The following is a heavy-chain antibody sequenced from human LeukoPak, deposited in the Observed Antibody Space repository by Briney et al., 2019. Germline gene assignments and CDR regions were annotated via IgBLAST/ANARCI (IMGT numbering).Heavy chain of an antibody. D-gene: IGHD3-16*01. J-gene: IGHJ4*02. CDR1: GLTFSSHG. Sequence: GGSLRLSCEASGLTFSSHGMHWVRQAPGKALEWVAVVAGDGGAKFYADSVRGRFTISRDNSRNTVLLQLNSLRTEDTAVYYCAKEALWGSWYFDYWGRGALVTVSS. CDR2: VAGDGGAK. V-gene: IGHV3-30*18. CDR3: AKEALWGSWYFDY.